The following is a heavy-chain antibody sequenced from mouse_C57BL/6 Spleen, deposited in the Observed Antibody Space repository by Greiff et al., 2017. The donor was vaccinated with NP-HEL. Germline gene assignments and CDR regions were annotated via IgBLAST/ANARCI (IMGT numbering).Heavy chain of an antibody. CDR2: ISSGGSYT. Sequence: EVMLVESGGDLVKPGGSLKLSCAASGFTFSSYGMSWVRQTPDKRLEWVATISSGGSYTYYPDSVQGRFPISSDNAKNTLYLQMSSMKSEDTAMYYCARQNYYGSSPDWYFDVWGTGTTVTVSS. CDR3: ARQNYYGSSPDWYFDV. V-gene: IGHV5-6*01. D-gene: IGHD1-1*01. J-gene: IGHJ1*03. CDR1: GFTFSSYG.